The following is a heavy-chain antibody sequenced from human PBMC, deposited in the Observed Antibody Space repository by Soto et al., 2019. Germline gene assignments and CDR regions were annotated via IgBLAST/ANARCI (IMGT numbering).Heavy chain of an antibody. D-gene: IGHD4-17*01. CDR2: IYYSGRS. CDR3: ARQRTTVVTQAYFDY. CDR1: GGSITSSSYY. J-gene: IGHJ4*02. Sequence: SETLSLTCTVSGGSITSSSYYWGWIRQPPGKGLEWIGGIYYSGRSYYNPSLKSRVTMSVDTSKNQFSLTLNSVTAADAAVYYCARQRTTVVTQAYFDYWGQGTQVTVSS. V-gene: IGHV4-39*01.